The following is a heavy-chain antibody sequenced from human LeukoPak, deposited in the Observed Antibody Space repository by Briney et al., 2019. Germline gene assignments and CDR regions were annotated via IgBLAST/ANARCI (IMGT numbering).Heavy chain of an antibody. V-gene: IGHV3-20*04. CDR3: ARDKEVGATTAFDI. Sequence: GGSLRLSCAASGFTFDDYGMSWVRQAPGKGLEWFSVINWNGGSKGYADSVKGLFTISRDNSKNSLYLQMNSLRAEDTALYYCARDKEVGATTAFDIWGQGTMVTVSS. J-gene: IGHJ3*02. CDR2: INWNGGSK. D-gene: IGHD1-26*01. CDR1: GFTFDDYG.